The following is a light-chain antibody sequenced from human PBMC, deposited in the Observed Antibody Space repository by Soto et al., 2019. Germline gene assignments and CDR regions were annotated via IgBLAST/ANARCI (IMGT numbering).Light chain of an antibody. Sequence: QSALTQPASGSGYPGQSITISCTGTSSDVGGYNYVSWYQQHPGKAPKLMIYDVSNRPSGVSNRFSGSKSGNTASLTISGLQAEDEADYYCSSYTSSSTPGFGTGTKLTVL. J-gene: IGLJ1*01. CDR1: SSDVGGYNY. CDR2: DVS. CDR3: SSYTSSSTPG. V-gene: IGLV2-14*01.